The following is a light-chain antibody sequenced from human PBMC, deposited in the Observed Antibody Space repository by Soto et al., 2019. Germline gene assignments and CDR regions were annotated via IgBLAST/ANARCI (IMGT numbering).Light chain of an antibody. CDR2: LGS. CDR3: MQALQTPFT. J-gene: IGKJ3*01. Sequence: DIVMTQSPLSLPVTPGEPASISCRSSQSLLHSNGYNYLDWYLQKPGQSPQLLIYLGSNRASGVPDRFSGSGSGTDFKLNLSRVEAEDVGVYYCMQALQTPFTFGPGTKVDIK. CDR1: QSLLHSNGYNY. V-gene: IGKV2-28*01.